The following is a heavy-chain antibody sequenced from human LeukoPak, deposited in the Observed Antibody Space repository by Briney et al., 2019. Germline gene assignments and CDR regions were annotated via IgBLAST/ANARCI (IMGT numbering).Heavy chain of an antibody. J-gene: IGHJ4*02. V-gene: IGHV4-59*01. D-gene: IGHD6-13*01. CDR3: ARVTGYRIEDYFDY. CDR1: GGSISSYY. CDR2: IYYGGST. Sequence: EPSETLSLTCTVSGGSISSYYWSWIRQPPGKGLEWIGYIYYGGSTNYNPSLKSRVTISVDTSKNQFSLKLRSVTAADTAVYYCARVTGYRIEDYFDYWGQGTLVTVSS.